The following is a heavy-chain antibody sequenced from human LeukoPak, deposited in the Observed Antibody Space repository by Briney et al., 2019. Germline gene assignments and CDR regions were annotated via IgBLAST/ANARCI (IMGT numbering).Heavy chain of an antibody. CDR2: ISYDGSNK. V-gene: IGHV3-30*18. CDR3: AKDSGTYYYDSSGCPDY. D-gene: IGHD3-22*01. CDR1: GFTFSSYG. Sequence: PGGSLRLSCAASGFTFSSYGMHWVRQAPGKGLEWVAVISYDGSNKYYADSVKGRFTISRDNSKNTLYLQMNSLRAEDTAVYYCAKDSGTYYYDSSGCPDYWGQGTLVTVSS. J-gene: IGHJ4*02.